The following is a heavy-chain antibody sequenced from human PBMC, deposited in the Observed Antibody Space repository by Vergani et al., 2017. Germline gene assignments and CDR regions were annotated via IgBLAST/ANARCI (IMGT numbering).Heavy chain of an antibody. CDR1: GFTFDDYA. CDR2: ISWNSGSI. V-gene: IGHV3-9*01. D-gene: IGHD1-26*01. J-gene: IGHJ4*02. Sequence: EVQLVESGGGLVQPGRSLRLSCAASGFTFDDYAMHWVRQAPGQGLEWVSGISWNSGSIGYADSVKGRFTISRDNAKNSLYLQMNSLRAEDTALYYCAKDHCEGATSCLIDYWGQGTLGTVSS. CDR3: AKDHCEGATSCLIDY.